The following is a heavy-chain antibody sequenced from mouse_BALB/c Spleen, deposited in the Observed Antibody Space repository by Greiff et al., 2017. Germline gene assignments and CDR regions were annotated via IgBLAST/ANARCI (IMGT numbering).Heavy chain of an antibody. J-gene: IGHJ4*01. D-gene: IGHD2-1*01. CDR3: ARFGGNYPYAMDY. Sequence: QVQLKESGAELAKPGASVKMSCKASGYTFTSYWMHWVKQRPGQGLEWIGYINPSTGYTEYNQKFKDKATLTADKSSSTAYMQLSSLTSEDSAVYYCARFGGNYPYAMDYWGQGTSVTVSS. CDR1: GYTFTSYW. V-gene: IGHV1-7*01. CDR2: INPSTGYT.